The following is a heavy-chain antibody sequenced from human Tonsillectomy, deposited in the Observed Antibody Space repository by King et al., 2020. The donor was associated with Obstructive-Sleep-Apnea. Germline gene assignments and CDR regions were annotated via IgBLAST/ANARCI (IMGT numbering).Heavy chain of an antibody. CDR3: ARAYCTNGVCYKPDAFDI. J-gene: IGHJ3*02. V-gene: IGHV4-59*01. CDR1: GGSISSYY. D-gene: IGHD2-8*01. Sequence: QLQESGPGLVKPSETLSLTCTVSGGSISSYYWSWIRQPPGKGLEWIGYIYYSGSTNYNPSLKSRVTISVDTSKNQFSLKLSSVTAADTAVYYCARAYCTNGVCYKPDAFDIWGQGTMVTVSS. CDR2: IYYSGST.